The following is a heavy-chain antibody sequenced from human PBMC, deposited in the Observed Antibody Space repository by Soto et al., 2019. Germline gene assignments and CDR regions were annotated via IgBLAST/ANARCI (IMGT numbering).Heavy chain of an antibody. CDR2: IYHSGST. CDR1: GGSISSGGYS. Sequence: QLQLQESGSGLVKPSQTLSLTCAVSGGSISSGGYSWSWIRQPPGKGLEWIGYIYHSGSTYYNPSLKSRVXXXVXGSKNQFSLKLSSVTAADTAVYYCARGGKTVTTFDYWGQGTLVTVSS. CDR3: ARGGKTVTTFDY. V-gene: IGHV4-30-2*01. D-gene: IGHD4-17*01. J-gene: IGHJ4*02.